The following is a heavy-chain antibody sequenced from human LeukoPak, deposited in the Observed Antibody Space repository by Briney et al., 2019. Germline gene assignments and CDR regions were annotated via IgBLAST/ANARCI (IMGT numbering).Heavy chain of an antibody. J-gene: IGHJ4*02. D-gene: IGHD5-12*01. V-gene: IGHV3-7*03. Sequence: GGSLRLSCAASGFTLSNHWMTWVRQVPGRGLEWVADIKQDGSETSSVDSVEGRFTISRDNAKNSLSLQMNSLRAEDTAIYYCAREVYSGSYFDYWGQGTLVTVSS. CDR2: IKQDGSET. CDR3: AREVYSGSYFDY. CDR1: GFTLSNHW.